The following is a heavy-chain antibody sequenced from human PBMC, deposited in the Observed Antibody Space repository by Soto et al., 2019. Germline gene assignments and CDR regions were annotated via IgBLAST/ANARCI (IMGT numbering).Heavy chain of an antibody. CDR2: IQSGGTT. CDR1: GFTVSSKY. CDR3: ARDDVLCDGGRCYGIPLYV. D-gene: IGHD2-15*01. J-gene: IGHJ6*04. Sequence: GGSLRLSCAASGFTVSSKYMTWVRQAPGTGLEWVSLIQSGGTTYYADSVKGRFTISRDTSENTLHLQMDSLRVEDTAVYYCARDDVLCDGGRCYGIPLYVWGKDTTVPVSS. V-gene: IGHV3-66*01.